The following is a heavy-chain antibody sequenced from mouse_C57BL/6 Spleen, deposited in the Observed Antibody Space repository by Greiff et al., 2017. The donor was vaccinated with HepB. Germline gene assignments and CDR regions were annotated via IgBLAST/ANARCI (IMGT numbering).Heavy chain of an antibody. D-gene: IGHD2-2*01. CDR2: INPSSDYT. Sequence: VQLQQSGAELAKPGASVKLSCKASGYSFTTYWMHWVKQRPGQGLEWIGYINPSSDYTKYNQKFKDKATLTADKSSSTAYMHLSSLTYEDSAVYYCVSGYDAFAYWSQGTLVTVSA. CDR3: VSGYDAFAY. CDR1: GYSFTTYW. V-gene: IGHV1-7*01. J-gene: IGHJ3*01.